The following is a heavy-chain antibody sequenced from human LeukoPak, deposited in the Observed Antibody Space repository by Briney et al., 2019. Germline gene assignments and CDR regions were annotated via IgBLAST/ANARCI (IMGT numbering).Heavy chain of an antibody. J-gene: IGHJ4*02. Sequence: PGGSLRLSCAASGFTFSSYWMSWVRQAPGKGLEWVANIKQDGSEKYYVDSVKGRFTISRDNVKNSLYLQMNSLRAEDTAVYYCARTMEDYYDSSGRGIDYWGQGTLVTVSS. V-gene: IGHV3-7*01. CDR3: ARTMEDYYDSSGRGIDY. CDR1: GFTFSSYW. D-gene: IGHD3-22*01. CDR2: IKQDGSEK.